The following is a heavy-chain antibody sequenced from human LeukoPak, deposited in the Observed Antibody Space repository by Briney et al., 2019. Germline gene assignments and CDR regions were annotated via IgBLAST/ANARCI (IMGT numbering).Heavy chain of an antibody. Sequence: GGSLQISCNGSGCTFTSYWISWVRQMPGKGLEGRGRIDRSGCYTNYSPSFQAHVTISADKSISTAYLQWSTVKASDTAMYYCVLDRGGIFDYWGQGTLVTFSS. D-gene: IGHD3-10*01. J-gene: IGHJ4*02. CDR2: IDRSGCYT. CDR3: VLDRGGIFDY. CDR1: GCTFTSYW. V-gene: IGHV5-10-1*01.